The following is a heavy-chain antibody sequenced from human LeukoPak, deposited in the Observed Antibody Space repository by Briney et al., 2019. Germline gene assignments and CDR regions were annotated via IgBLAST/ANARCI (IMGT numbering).Heavy chain of an antibody. V-gene: IGHV3-74*01. CDR2: INAVGSTT. D-gene: IGHD1-14*01. J-gene: IGHJ3*01. CDR1: GLTSANSW. Sequence: GGSLRPSGALSGLTSANSWVRWVRQAPGKGLGWVSLINAVGSTTTYADSVKGRFTISRDNARSTLSLQMNSLTIEDTAVYYCVVVVEPPDSDGFDVWGQGTMITVSS. CDR3: VVVVEPPDSDGFDV.